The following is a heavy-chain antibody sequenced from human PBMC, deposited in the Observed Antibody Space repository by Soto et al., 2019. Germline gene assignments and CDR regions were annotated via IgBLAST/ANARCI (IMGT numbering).Heavy chain of an antibody. CDR1: GFTFSSYA. V-gene: IGHV3-23*01. D-gene: IGHD4-17*01. CDR2: ISGSGDGDGT. J-gene: IGHJ6*02. CDR3: AKGPLRFPDYGDYADYPYGMAV. Sequence: PGGSLRLSCAASGFTFSSYAMTWVRQAPGRGLEWVSAISGSGDGDGTYYADSVKGRFTISRDNSRDTLYLHMNSLREEDTAVYYCAKGPLRFPDYGDYADYPYGMAVSAHRTTVTVSS.